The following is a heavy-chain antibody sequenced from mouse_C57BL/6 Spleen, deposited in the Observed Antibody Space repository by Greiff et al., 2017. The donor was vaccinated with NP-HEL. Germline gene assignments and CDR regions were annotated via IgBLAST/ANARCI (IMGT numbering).Heavy chain of an antibody. J-gene: IGHJ2*01. V-gene: IGHV5-16*01. Sequence: EVMLVESEGGLVQPGSSMKLSCTASGFTFSDYYMAWVRQVPEKGLEWVANINYDGSSTYYLDSLKSRFIISRDNAKNILYLQMSSLKSEDTATYYCARALTGTEYFDYWGQGTTLTVSS. CDR3: ARALTGTEYFDY. CDR1: GFTFSDYY. CDR2: INYDGSST. D-gene: IGHD4-1*01.